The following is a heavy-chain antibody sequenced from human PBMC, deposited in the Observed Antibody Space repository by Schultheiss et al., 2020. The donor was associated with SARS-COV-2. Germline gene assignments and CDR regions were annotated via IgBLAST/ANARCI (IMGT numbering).Heavy chain of an antibody. CDR1: GYTFTSYG. J-gene: IGHJ4*02. V-gene: IGHV1-2*02. CDR2: INPNSGGT. D-gene: IGHD3-10*01. CDR3: ARLRDY. Sequence: ASVKVSCNASGYTFTSYGISWVRQAPGQGLEWMGWINPNSGGTNYAQKLQGRVAMTRDTSISTAYMELTRLTFDDTAVYYCARLRDYWGQGTLVTVSS.